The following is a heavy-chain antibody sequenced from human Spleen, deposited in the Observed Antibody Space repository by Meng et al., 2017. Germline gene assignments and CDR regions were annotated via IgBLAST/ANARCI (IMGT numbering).Heavy chain of an antibody. Sequence: SETLSLTCAVSASSMTSGYYWGWIRQPPGKGLEWIGSVSHSGTTSYNPSLNSRVTISIDTSKNHFSLKLRSVTAADTAVYYCAREVGDSSGYFIDYWGQGTLVTVSS. CDR2: VSHSGTT. D-gene: IGHD3-22*01. CDR3: AREVGDSSGYFIDY. V-gene: IGHV4-38-2*02. CDR1: ASSMTSGYY. J-gene: IGHJ4*02.